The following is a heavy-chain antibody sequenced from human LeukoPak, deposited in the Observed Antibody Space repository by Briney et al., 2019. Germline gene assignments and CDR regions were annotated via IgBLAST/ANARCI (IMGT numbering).Heavy chain of an antibody. Sequence: PSETLSLTCTVSGGSISSYYWSWIRQPAGKGLEWIGRIYTSGSTNYNPSLKSRVTMSVDTSKNQFSLKLSSATAADTAVYYCARDQYYYGSGSYGLDYWGQGTLVTVSS. V-gene: IGHV4-4*07. J-gene: IGHJ4*02. CDR3: ARDQYYYGSGSYGLDY. CDR2: IYTSGST. CDR1: GGSISSYY. D-gene: IGHD3-10*01.